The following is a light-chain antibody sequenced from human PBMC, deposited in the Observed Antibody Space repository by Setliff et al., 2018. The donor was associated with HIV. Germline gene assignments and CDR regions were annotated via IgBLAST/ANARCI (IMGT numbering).Light chain of an antibody. CDR3: SSYTGSDTFDV. Sequence: QSVLTQPASVSGSPGQSITISCTGSSSDVGGYNYVSWFQQHPGRAPKLTIFEVKRRPSGVSNRFSGSKSGNTASLTISGLQAEDEATYFCSSYTGSDTFDVFGTGTQLTVL. CDR2: EVK. V-gene: IGLV2-23*02. J-gene: IGLJ1*01. CDR1: SSDVGGYNY.